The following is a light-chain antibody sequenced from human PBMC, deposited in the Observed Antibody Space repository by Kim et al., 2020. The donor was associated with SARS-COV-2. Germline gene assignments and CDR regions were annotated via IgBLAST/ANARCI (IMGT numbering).Light chain of an antibody. CDR2: DAS. CDR3: QQYSIYST. J-gene: IGKJ2*01. V-gene: IGKV1-5*01. CDR1: QTFGSW. Sequence: LSASVGDRVTITCRATQTFGSWLAWYQHKPGKAPKLLIYDASTLENGVPSRFSGSGSGTEFTLTISSLKPDDVATYYCQQYSIYSTFGQGTKLEI.